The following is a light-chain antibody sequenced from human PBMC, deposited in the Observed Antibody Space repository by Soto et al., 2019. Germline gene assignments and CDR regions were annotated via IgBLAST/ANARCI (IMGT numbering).Light chain of an antibody. J-gene: IGKJ1*01. CDR2: AAS. Sequence: DIQMTQSPSSITASVGDRVDSTCRASQGIIDYVAWFQQKPGQPPKLLIYAASTLHSGVPSRFSGSGAGTDFTLTISTLQPEDVATYYCQKYNTAPQTFGQGTKVEIK. V-gene: IGKV1-27*01. CDR3: QKYNTAPQT. CDR1: QGIIDY.